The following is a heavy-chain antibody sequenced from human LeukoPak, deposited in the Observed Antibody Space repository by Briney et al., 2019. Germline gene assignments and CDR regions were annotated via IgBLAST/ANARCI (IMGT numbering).Heavy chain of an antibody. D-gene: IGHD6-13*01. V-gene: IGHV1-8*01. J-gene: IGHJ4*02. Sequence: ASVKVSCKASGYTFTSYDINWVRQATGQGLEWMGWMNPNSGNTGYAQKFQGRVTMTRNTSISTAYMELSSLRSEDTAVYYCARTFRGIAAAGGKEQHDDYWGQGTLVTVSS. CDR1: GYTFTSYD. CDR2: MNPNSGNT. CDR3: ARTFRGIAAAGGKEQHDDY.